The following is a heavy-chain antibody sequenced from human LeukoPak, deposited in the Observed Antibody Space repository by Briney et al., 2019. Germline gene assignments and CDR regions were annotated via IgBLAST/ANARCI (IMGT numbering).Heavy chain of an antibody. J-gene: IGHJ4*02. V-gene: IGHV4-4*07. CDR2: IYTSGST. Sequence: SETLSLTCTVSGGSISSYYWSWIRQPAGKGLEWIGRIYTSGSTNYNPSLKSRVTISLDTSKNQFSLSLRSVTAADTAVYYCARATVTYDFWSGYPSYFDSWGQGTLVTVSS. CDR3: ARATVTYDFWSGYPSYFDS. CDR1: GGSISSYY. D-gene: IGHD3-3*01.